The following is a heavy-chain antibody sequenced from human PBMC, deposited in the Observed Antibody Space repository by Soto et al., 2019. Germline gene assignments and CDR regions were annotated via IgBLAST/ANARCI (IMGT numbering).Heavy chain of an antibody. CDR1: GFTCSSYS. Sequence: GGSLRLSCAASGFTCSSYSMNWVRQAPGKGLEWVSSISSSSSYIYYADSVKGRFTISRDNAKNSLYLQMNSLRAEDTAVYYCARDVMEYCSSTSGDYYYMEVWGKGTTVPVS. V-gene: IGHV3-21*01. D-gene: IGHD2-2*01. CDR3: ARDVMEYCSSTSGDYYYMEV. J-gene: IGHJ6*03. CDR2: ISSSSSYI.